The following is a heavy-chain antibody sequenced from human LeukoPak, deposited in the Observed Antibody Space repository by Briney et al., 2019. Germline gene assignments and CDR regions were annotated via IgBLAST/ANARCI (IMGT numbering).Heavy chain of an antibody. CDR3: ARLYGNYQNYFDY. J-gene: IGHJ4*02. CDR2: MYYRGNT. V-gene: IGHV4-38-2*02. Sequence: PSETLSLTCTVSGYSISNGYYWGWIRQPPGKGLEWVGHMYYRGNTFYNPSLKSRVTISVDTSKNQFSLKLRSVTAADTAVYYCARLYGNYQNYFDYWGQGTLVTVSS. D-gene: IGHD1-7*01. CDR1: GYSISNGYY.